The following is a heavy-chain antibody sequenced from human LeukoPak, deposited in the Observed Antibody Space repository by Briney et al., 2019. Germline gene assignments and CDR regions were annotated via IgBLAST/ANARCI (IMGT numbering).Heavy chain of an antibody. CDR1: GFTFSSYW. Sequence: GGSLRLSCAASGFTFSSYWMNWVRQAPGKGLEWVANIKQDGSEKYYVDSVKGRFTISRDNAKNSLYLQMNSLRAEDTAVYYCARAWHELELPSSEDYWGQGTLVTVSS. CDR3: ARAWHELELPSSEDY. V-gene: IGHV3-7*01. CDR2: IKQDGSEK. J-gene: IGHJ4*02. D-gene: IGHD1-7*01.